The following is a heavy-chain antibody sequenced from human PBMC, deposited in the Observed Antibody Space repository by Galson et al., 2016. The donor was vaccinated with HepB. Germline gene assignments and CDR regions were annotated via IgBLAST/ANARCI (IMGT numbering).Heavy chain of an antibody. CDR1: GFTFSSYW. CDR2: ITNNGGT. V-gene: IGHV3-74*01. CDR3: ARDKGADTPFDY. D-gene: IGHD3-16*01. Sequence: SLRLSCAASGFTFSSYWIHWVRQAPGKGLVWVSRITNNGGTSYADSVKGRFTVSRDNAKNTVYLQMTTLRVEDTAAYFCARDKGADTPFDYWSQGSRVTVAS. J-gene: IGHJ4*02.